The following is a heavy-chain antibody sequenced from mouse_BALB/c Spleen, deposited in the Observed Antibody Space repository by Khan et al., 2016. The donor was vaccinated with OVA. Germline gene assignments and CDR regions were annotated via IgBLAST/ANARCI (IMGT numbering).Heavy chain of an antibody. Sequence: EVELVESGGGLVKPGGSLKLSCAASGFAFSSNDMSWVRRTPEKRLEWVAYTSSGGGSNYYPDNVKGRFTISRDNAKKTLYLQMSSLKSEDTAMYYCARHRGYSFAYWGQGTLVTVSA. D-gene: IGHD2-14*01. J-gene: IGHJ3*01. CDR2: TSSGGGSN. CDR1: GFAFSSND. CDR3: ARHRGYSFAY. V-gene: IGHV5-12-1*01.